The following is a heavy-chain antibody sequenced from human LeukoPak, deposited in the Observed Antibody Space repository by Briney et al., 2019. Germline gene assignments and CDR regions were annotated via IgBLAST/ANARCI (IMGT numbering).Heavy chain of an antibody. V-gene: IGHV3-21*01. J-gene: IGHJ5*02. Sequence: GGSLRLSCAASGFTFSSYSMNWVRQAPGKGLEWVSSISSSSYIYYADSVKGRFTISRDNAKNSLYLQMNSLRAEDTAVYYCARDLQTEWELSGFWFDPWGQGTLVTVSS. CDR3: ARDLQTEWELSGFWFDP. D-gene: IGHD1-26*01. CDR2: ISSSSYI. CDR1: GFTFSSYS.